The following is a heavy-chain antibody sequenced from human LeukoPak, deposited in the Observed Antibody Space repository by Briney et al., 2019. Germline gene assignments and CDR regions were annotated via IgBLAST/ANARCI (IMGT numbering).Heavy chain of an antibody. CDR1: GGSISSYY. CDR2: IYYSGST. J-gene: IGHJ4*02. D-gene: IGHD1-26*01. Sequence: SETLSLTGTVSGGSISSYYWSWIRQPPGKGLEWIGYIYYSGSTNYNPSLKSRVTISVDTSKNQFSLKLSSVTAADTAVYYCARSPTGGATKDYFDYWGQGTLVTVSS. V-gene: IGHV4-59*01. CDR3: ARSPTGGATKDYFDY.